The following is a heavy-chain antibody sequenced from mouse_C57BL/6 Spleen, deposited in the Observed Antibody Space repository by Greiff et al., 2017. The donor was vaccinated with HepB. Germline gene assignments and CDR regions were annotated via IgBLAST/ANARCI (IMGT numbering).Heavy chain of an antibody. CDR1: GFNIKDYY. V-gene: IGHV14-2*01. CDR2: IDPEDGET. Sequence: EVKLVESGAELVKPGASVKLSCTASGFNIKDYYMHWVKQRTEQGLEWIGRIDPEDGETKYAPKFQGKATITADTSSNTAYLQLSSLTSEDTAVYYCARDITTVHYYAMDYWGQGTSVTVSS. J-gene: IGHJ4*01. D-gene: IGHD1-1*01. CDR3: ARDITTVHYYAMDY.